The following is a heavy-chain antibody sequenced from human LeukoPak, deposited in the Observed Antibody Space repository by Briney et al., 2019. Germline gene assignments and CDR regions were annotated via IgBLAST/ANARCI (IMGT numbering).Heavy chain of an antibody. CDR1: GFTFTSSA. CDR2: IVVGSGNT. Sequence: ASVKVSCKASGFTFTSSAVQWVRQARGQLLEWIGWIVVGSGNTNYAQKFQERVTITRDMSTSTAYMELSSLRSEDTAVYYCARDSVVVPAAIRYWGQGTLVTVSS. D-gene: IGHD2-2*01. J-gene: IGHJ4*02. V-gene: IGHV1-58*01. CDR3: ARDSVVVPAAIRY.